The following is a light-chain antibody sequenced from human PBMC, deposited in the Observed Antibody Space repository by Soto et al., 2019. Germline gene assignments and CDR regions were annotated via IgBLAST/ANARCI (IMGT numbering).Light chain of an antibody. CDR3: NSYTRSTKDV. CDR1: SSDVGAYDY. V-gene: IGLV2-14*01. J-gene: IGLJ1*01. Sequence: QSGLTQPASVSGSPGQSITVSCTGTSSDVGAYDYVSWYQHHPGKAPKRIIYEVTNRPSGVSNRFSGSKSGNMASLTISGLQAEDEADYYCNSYTRSTKDVFGTGTKVTVL. CDR2: EVT.